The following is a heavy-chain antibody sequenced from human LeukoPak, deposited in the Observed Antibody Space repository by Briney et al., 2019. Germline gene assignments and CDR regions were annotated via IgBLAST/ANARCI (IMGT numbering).Heavy chain of an antibody. D-gene: IGHD4/OR15-4a*01. V-gene: IGHV3-23*01. CDR1: GFTFSSYA. CDR2: ISGSGGST. J-gene: IGHJ3*02. Sequence: GGSLRLSCAASGFTFSSYAMSWVRQAPGKGLEWVSAISGSGGSTYYAASVKGRFTISRDNSKNTLYLQMSSLRAEDTAVYYCVKESGFMVAPNSAFDIWGQGTMVTVSS. CDR3: VKESGFMVAPNSAFDI.